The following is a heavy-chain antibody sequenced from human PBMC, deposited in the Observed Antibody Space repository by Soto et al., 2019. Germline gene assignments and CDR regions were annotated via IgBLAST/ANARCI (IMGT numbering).Heavy chain of an antibody. CDR2: IWYDGSNK. CDR3: ARGDITFRGVIAGADAFDI. J-gene: IGHJ3*02. Sequence: QVQLVESGGGVVQPGRSLRLSCAASGFTFSSYGMHWVRQAPGKGLEWVAVIWYDGSNKYYADSVKGRFTISRDNSKNTLYLQLNSLRAEDSAVYYCARGDITFRGVIAGADAFDIWGQGTMVTVSS. V-gene: IGHV3-33*01. CDR1: GFTFSSYG. D-gene: IGHD3-16*02.